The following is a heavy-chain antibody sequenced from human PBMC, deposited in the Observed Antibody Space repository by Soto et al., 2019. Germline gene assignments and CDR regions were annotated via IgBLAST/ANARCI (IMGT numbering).Heavy chain of an antibody. CDR1: GYTFTSYG. J-gene: IGHJ4*02. V-gene: IGHV1-18*04. Sequence: APVKVPCKASGYTFTSYGISWVRQAPGQGLEWMGWISAYNGNTNYAQKLQGRVTMSTDTSTSTAYMELRSLRSDDTAVYYCARDSRPGVGATPIDFYYFDYWGQGTLVTVSS. CDR2: ISAYNGNT. D-gene: IGHD1-26*01. CDR3: ARDSRPGVGATPIDFYYFDY.